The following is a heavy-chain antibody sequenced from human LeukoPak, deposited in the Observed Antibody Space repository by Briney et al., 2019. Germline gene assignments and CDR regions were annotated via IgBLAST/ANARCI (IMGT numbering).Heavy chain of an antibody. CDR3: ARHAYLWGDNWFDP. CDR1: GGSISSYY. CDR2: IYTSGST. J-gene: IGHJ5*02. Sequence: SETLSLTCTVSGGSISSYYWSWIRQPAGKGLEWIGRIYTSGSTNYNPSLKSRVTISVDTSKNQFSLKLSSVTAADTAVYYCARHAYLWGDNWFDPWGQGTLVTVSS. D-gene: IGHD2-21*01. V-gene: IGHV4-4*07.